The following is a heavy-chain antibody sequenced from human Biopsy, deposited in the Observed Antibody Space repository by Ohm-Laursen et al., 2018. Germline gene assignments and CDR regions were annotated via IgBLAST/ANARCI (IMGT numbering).Heavy chain of an antibody. CDR1: GSTFCSYA. CDR2: INTSGGST. J-gene: IGHJ4*02. V-gene: IGHV3-23*01. CDR3: ANPADSYGSEFYFDY. Sequence: GSLTLSCAASGSTFCSYAMTWVRQAPGKGLEWVSVINTSGGSTHYAVSLKGRFTISRDNSKNTLYLRMNSLTAEDTAVDYCANPADSYGSEFYFDYWGQGTLVTVSS. D-gene: IGHD4-17*01.